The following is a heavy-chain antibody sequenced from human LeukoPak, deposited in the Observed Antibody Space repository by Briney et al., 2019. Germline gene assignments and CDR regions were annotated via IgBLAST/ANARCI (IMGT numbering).Heavy chain of an antibody. D-gene: IGHD2-2*01. CDR1: GYSFTSYW. CDR2: IYPADSDT. Sequence: GESLKISCKGSGYSFTSYWIGWVRQMPGKGLEWMGIIYPADSDTRYSPCFQGQATSPVAKSNSPAYLQWSSLKASDSAMYYCARQRDCSTTSCWFDPWGQGTLVTVSS. J-gene: IGHJ5*02. V-gene: IGHV5-51*01. CDR3: ARQRDCSTTSCWFDP.